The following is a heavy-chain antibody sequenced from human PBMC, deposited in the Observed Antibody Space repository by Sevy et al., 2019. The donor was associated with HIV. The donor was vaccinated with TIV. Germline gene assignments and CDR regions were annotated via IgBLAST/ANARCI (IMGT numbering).Heavy chain of an antibody. V-gene: IGHV3-30*18. CDR3: AKGGLVEMATIFAY. J-gene: IGHJ4*02. CDR2: ITYDGSNK. CDR1: GFTFGSYA. Sequence: GGSLRLSCAASGFTFGSYAMHWVRQAPGKGLEWVAVITYDGSNKYYADSVKGRFTISRDNSKNTLYLQMNSLRAEDTAMYYCAKGGLVEMATIFAYWGQGTLVTVSS. D-gene: IGHD5-12*01.